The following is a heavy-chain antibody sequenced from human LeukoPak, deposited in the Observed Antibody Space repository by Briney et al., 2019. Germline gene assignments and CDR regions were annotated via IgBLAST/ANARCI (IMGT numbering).Heavy chain of an antibody. V-gene: IGHV1-8*01. CDR1: GYTFTSYD. J-gene: IGHJ4*02. Sequence: ASVKVSCKASGYTFTSYDINWVRQATGQGLEWMGWMNPNSGNTGYAQKFQGRVTITADKSTSTAYMELSSLRSEDTAVYYCHYYDSTGTLDGDYWGQGTLVTVSS. CDR2: MNPNSGNT. CDR3: HYYDSTGTLDGDY. D-gene: IGHD3-22*01.